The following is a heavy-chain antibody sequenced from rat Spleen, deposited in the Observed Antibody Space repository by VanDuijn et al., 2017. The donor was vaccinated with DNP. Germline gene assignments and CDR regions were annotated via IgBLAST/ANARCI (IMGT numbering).Heavy chain of an antibody. CDR3: ARGSITTFDY. V-gene: IGHV5-22*01. D-gene: IGHD1-5*01. Sequence: EVQLVESGGGLVQPGRSLKLFCAASGFTFSDYYMAWVRQAPTKGLEWVAYISYDGGRIYYGDSVKGRFTISRDNAKSTLYLQMNSLRSEDMATYYCARGSITTFDYWGQGVMVTVSS. CDR1: GFTFSDYY. CDR2: ISYDGGRI. J-gene: IGHJ2*01.